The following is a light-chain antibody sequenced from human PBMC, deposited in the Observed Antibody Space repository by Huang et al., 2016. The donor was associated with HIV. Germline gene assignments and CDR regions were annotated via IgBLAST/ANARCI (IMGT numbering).Light chain of an antibody. J-gene: IGKJ4*01. CDR3: QQRYRTPLT. CDR2: AAS. V-gene: IGKV1-39*01. Sequence: DIQMTQSPSSLSASVGDRVTITCRASQSISSYLNWYQQKPGKAPKLLIYAASSLQSGGPSRFSGSGSGTDFTLTISSLQPEDFATYYRQQRYRTPLTFGGGTKVEIK. CDR1: QSISSY.